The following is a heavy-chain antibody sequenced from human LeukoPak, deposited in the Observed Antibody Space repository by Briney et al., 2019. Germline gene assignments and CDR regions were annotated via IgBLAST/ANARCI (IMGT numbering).Heavy chain of an antibody. J-gene: IGHJ4*02. D-gene: IGHD5-18*01. Sequence: GGSLRLSCAASGFTFTSYELNWVRQAPGKGLQWVSYISSSGSTIKYADSVKGRFTISRGNARNSLYLQMTSLRAEDTAVYYCAKEGDSAMVKFLDQINHFDYWGQGTLVTVSS. CDR1: GFTFTSYE. CDR3: AKEGDSAMVKFLDQINHFDY. CDR2: ISSSGSTI. V-gene: IGHV3-48*03.